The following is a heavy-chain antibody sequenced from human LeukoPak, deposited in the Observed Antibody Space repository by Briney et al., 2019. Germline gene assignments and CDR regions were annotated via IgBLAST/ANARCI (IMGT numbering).Heavy chain of an antibody. CDR3: ARRGAPDCSGGSCYKVDY. D-gene: IGHD2-15*01. CDR1: GGSFSGYY. Sequence: SETLSLTCAVYGGSFSGYYWSWIRQPPGEGLEWIGEINHSGSTNYNPSLKSRVTISVDTSKNQFSLKLSSVTAADTAVYYCARRGAPDCSGGSCYKVDYWGQGTLVTVTS. J-gene: IGHJ4*02. V-gene: IGHV4-34*01. CDR2: INHSGST.